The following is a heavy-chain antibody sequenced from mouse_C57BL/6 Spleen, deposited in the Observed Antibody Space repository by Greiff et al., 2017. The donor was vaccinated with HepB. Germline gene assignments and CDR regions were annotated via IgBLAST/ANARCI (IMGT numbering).Heavy chain of an antibody. Sequence: VQLQQPGAELVKPGASVKLSCKASGYTFTSYWMQWVKQRPGQGLEWIGEIDPSDSYTNYNQKFKGKATLTVDTSSSTAYMQLSSLTSEDSAVYYCARENYSNYVFAYWGQGTLVTVSA. D-gene: IGHD2-5*01. CDR1: GYTFTSYW. CDR3: ARENYSNYVFAY. J-gene: IGHJ3*01. CDR2: IDPSDSYT. V-gene: IGHV1-50*01.